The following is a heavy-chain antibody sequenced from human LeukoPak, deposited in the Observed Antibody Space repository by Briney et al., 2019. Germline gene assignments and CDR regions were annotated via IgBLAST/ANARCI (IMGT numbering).Heavy chain of an antibody. D-gene: IGHD2-21*01. CDR3: AKEFNRGLPDY. Sequence: PGGSLRLSCAASGFTFSTYTMYWVRHPPGKRLEWVSIIGNNGGGIHYADSVKGRFTISRDNSKNTLYLQMSSLRAEDTAVYYCAKEFNRGLPDYWGQGTLVTVPS. V-gene: IGHV3-23*01. CDR1: GFTFSTYT. J-gene: IGHJ4*02. CDR2: IGNNGGGI.